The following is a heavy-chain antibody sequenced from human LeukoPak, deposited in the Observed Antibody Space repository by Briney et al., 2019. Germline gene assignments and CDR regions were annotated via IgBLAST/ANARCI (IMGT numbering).Heavy chain of an antibody. D-gene: IGHD1-26*01. V-gene: IGHV4-59*01. CDR3: ARGATKVWFDP. Sequence: ASETLSLTCTVSGGSISSYYWSWIRQPPGKGLEWIGYIYYSGSTNYNPSLKSRVTISVDTSKNQFSLKLSSVTAADTAVYYCARGATKVWFDPWGQGTLVTVSS. J-gene: IGHJ5*02. CDR1: GGSISSYY. CDR2: IYYSGST.